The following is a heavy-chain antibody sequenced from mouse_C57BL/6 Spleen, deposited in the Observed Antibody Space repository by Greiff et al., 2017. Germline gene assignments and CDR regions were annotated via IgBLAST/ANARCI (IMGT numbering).Heavy chain of an antibody. CDR3: ARWPYYGSSFDY. V-gene: IGHV1-26*01. D-gene: IGHD1-1*01. J-gene: IGHJ2*01. Sequence: VQLQQSGPELVKPGASVKISCKASGYTFTDYYMNWVKQSHGKSLEWIGDINPNNGGTSYNQKFKGKATLTVDKSSSTAYMELRSLTSEDSAVYYCARWPYYGSSFDYWGQGTTLTVSS. CDR2: INPNNGGT. CDR1: GYTFTDYY.